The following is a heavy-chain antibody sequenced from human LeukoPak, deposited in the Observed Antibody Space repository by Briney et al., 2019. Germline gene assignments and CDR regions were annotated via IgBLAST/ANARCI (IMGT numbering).Heavy chain of an antibody. CDR2: LYGTGTT. CDR1: GFTVSKDY. D-gene: IGHD3-9*01. J-gene: IGHJ6*02. V-gene: IGHV3-66*01. CDR3: AREARYCDILTGYHNYSGVDV. Sequence: PGGSLRLSCAGSGFTVSKDYMSWVRQAPGKGLECVSALYGTGTTYYADSVKGRFTISRDSSSNTLHLQMNSLRAEDTAVYYCAREARYCDILTGYHNYSGVDVWGHGTTVIVSS.